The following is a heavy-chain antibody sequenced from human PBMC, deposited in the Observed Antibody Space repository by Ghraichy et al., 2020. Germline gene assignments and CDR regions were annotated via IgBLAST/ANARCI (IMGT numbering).Heavy chain of an antibody. CDR3: ARAGSSGWYLSRRNLWYFDL. V-gene: IGHV4-59*01. CDR1: GGSIISYY. D-gene: IGHD6-19*01. CDR2: IYYSGST. J-gene: IGHJ2*01. Sequence: SETLSLTCTVSGGSIISYYWSWIRQPPGKGLEWIGYIYYSGSTNYNPSLKSRVTISVDTSKNQFSLKLSSVTAADTAVYYCARAGSSGWYLSRRNLWYFDLWGRGTLVSVSS.